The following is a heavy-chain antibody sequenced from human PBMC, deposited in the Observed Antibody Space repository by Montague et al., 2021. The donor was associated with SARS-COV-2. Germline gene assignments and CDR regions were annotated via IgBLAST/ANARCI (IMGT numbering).Heavy chain of an antibody. CDR1: GGSIRSSSYY. CDR2: IYYSGST. CDR3: ARHRITLFLGGMFDY. D-gene: IGHD3-9*01. J-gene: IGHJ4*02. Sequence: SETLSLTCTVSGGSIRSSSYYWVWIRQPPGKGLEWIGSIYYSGSTYYNPSLKSRVTISVDTSKNQFSLKLSSVTAADTAVYYCARHRITLFLGGMFDYWGQGTLVTVSS. V-gene: IGHV4-39*01.